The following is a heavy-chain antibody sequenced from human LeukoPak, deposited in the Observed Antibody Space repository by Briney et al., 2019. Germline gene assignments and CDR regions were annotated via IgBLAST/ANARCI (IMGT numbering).Heavy chain of an antibody. V-gene: IGHV3-30*01. CDR3: ARDRHCSSISCFNAFDI. D-gene: IGHD2-2*01. CDR2: ISSDGSDK. J-gene: IGHJ3*02. CDR1: GFTFSTYE. Sequence: GGSLRLSCAGSGFTFSTYEMHWVRQAPGKGLEWVAVISSDGSDKDYADSVKGRFTISRDNSKNTLYLQMNSLRAEDSAVYYCARDRHCSSISCFNAFDIWGQGTVVTVSS.